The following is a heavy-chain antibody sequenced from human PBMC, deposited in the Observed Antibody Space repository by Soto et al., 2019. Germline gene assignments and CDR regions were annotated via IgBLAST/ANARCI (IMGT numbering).Heavy chain of an antibody. CDR1: GFTLSSYW. CDR3: TRARPSSGWYVDY. CDR2: INSDGSST. V-gene: IGHV3-74*01. D-gene: IGHD6-19*01. J-gene: IGHJ4*02. Sequence: SLRLSCAASGFTLSSYWMHWVRQGPGKGLVWVSRINSDGSSTSYADSVKGRFTISRDNAKNTLYLQMNSLRAEDTAVYYCTRARPSSGWYVDYWGQGALVTVSS.